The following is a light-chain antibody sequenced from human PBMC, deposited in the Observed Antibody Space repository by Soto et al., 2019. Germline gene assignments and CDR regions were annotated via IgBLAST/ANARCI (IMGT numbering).Light chain of an antibody. V-gene: IGLV8-61*01. CDR3: VLYMGSGICV. Sequence: QTVMTQEPSFSVSPGGTVTLTCGLSSGSVSTSYYPSWYQQTPGQSPRTLIYNTNTRSSGVPDRFSGSILGNKAALTITGAQADDESHYYCVLYMGSGICVFGGGTKLTVL. J-gene: IGLJ3*02. CDR1: SGSVSTSYY. CDR2: NTN.